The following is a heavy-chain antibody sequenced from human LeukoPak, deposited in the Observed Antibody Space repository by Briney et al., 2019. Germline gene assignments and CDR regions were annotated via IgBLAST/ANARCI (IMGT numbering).Heavy chain of an antibody. CDR2: IYYSGST. Sequence: SETLSLTCTVSGGSISSYYWSWIRQPPGKGLEWIGYIYYSGSTNYNPSLKSRVTISVDTSKNQFSLKLSSVTAADTAVYYCARGAHTAMARYLVVQWSQGTLVTVSS. CDR3: ARGAHTAMARYLVVQ. CDR1: GGSISSYY. D-gene: IGHD5-18*01. V-gene: IGHV4-59*01. J-gene: IGHJ4*02.